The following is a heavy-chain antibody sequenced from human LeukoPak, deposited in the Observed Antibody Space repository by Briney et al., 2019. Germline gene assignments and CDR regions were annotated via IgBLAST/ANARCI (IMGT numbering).Heavy chain of an antibody. D-gene: IGHD2-15*01. J-gene: IGHJ4*02. Sequence: PGGSLSLSCAASGFTFSSYAMSWVGQAPGEGLEWVLAISGSGGSTYYADSEKGRFTIARDNSKSTLCLQMNSLRAEDTAVYYCAKQLGYCSDGSCYFPYWGQGTLVTVSS. V-gene: IGHV3-23*01. CDR2: ISGSGGST. CDR3: AKQLGYCSDGSCYFPY. CDR1: GFTFSSYA.